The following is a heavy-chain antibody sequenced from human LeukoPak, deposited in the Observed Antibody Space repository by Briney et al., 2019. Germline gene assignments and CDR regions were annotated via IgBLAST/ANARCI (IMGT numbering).Heavy chain of an antibody. CDR1: GFTFSNYA. D-gene: IGHD3-9*01. V-gene: IGHV3-23*01. CDR3: AKWGDYDVLTGYYDSDY. Sequence: PGGSLRLSCAASGFTFSNYAMSWVRQAPGKGLEWVSAVSGRDTSTYYTDSVKGRFTISRDNSKNTLCLQMNSLSAEDTAIYYCAKWGDYDVLTGYYDSDYWGQGTLVTVSS. CDR2: VSGRDTST. J-gene: IGHJ4*02.